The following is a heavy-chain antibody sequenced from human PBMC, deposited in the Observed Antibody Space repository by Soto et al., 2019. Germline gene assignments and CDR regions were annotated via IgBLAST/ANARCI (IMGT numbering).Heavy chain of an antibody. J-gene: IGHJ4*02. Sequence: QVQLQESGPGLVKPSETLSLTCTVSGGFISTSYWTWLRQPPRKGLGWIGYVSYSGSTNYNSTLKTLVTTSIDTSKNQVSIKVSSVTAADTAVYYRARAQDVYNYGRFDYWGQGTLVTVSS. CDR3: ARAQDVYNYGRFDY. CDR1: GGFISTSY. CDR2: VSYSGST. V-gene: IGHV4-59*01. D-gene: IGHD5-12*01.